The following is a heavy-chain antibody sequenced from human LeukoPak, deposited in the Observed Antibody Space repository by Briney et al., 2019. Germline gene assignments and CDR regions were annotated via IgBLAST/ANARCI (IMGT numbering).Heavy chain of an antibody. D-gene: IGHD5-12*01. CDR3: AKVATDSQYYFDY. V-gene: IGHV4-39*01. J-gene: IGHJ4*02. CDR2: IYYSGNT. CDR1: GGSISTSAYY. Sequence: PSETLSLTCIVSGGSISTSAYYWGWIRQPPGEGLPWIGSIYYSGNTYYNSSLKSRVTISVDTSTSQFSLRLSSVTAADTAVYYCAKVATDSQYYFDYWGQGTLVTVSS.